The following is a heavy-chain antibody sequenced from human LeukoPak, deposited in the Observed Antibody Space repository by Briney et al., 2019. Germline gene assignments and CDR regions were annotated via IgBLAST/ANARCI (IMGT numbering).Heavy chain of an antibody. CDR3: ARDIVGYSYGVDF. CDR2: ISSDSTYI. J-gene: IGHJ4*02. D-gene: IGHD5-18*01. CDR1: GFTFSTYT. Sequence: GGSLRLSCAVPGFTFSTYTMNWVRQPPGKGLEWVSSISSDSTYIHYADSLTGRFTISRDNAKNSLFLHMNSLRAEDTAMYFCARDIVGYSYGVDFWGLGTLVTVSS. V-gene: IGHV3-21*01.